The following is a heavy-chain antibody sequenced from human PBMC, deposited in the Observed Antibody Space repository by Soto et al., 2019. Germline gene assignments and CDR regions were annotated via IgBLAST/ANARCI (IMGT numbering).Heavy chain of an antibody. V-gene: IGHV1-46*01. CDR2: INPKTGRT. Sequence: ASVKVSCKAVGYTLSSYYLHLVRQAPGQGLEWMGVINPKTGRTTYAQKFQGRVTMTSDTSTSTVYMELNSLGSEDTAIYYCARVLYNFWHGYGMEVWGQGTTVTVS. J-gene: IGHJ6*01. D-gene: IGHD3-3*01. CDR3: ARVLYNFWHGYGMEV. CDR1: GYTLSSYY.